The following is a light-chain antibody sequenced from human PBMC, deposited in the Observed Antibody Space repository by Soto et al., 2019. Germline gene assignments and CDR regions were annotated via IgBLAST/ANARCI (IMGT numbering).Light chain of an antibody. CDR2: EVS. CDR3: CSYTGTSTLL. Sequence: QSALTQPASVSGSPGQSITISCTGTSSDVGSYNLVSWYQQHPGKAPKLMIYEVSRRPSGVSNRFSGSKSGNTASLTVSGLQAEGEAEYYCCSYTGTSTLLFGGGTKLTVL. J-gene: IGLJ2*01. V-gene: IGLV2-23*02. CDR1: SSDVGSYNL.